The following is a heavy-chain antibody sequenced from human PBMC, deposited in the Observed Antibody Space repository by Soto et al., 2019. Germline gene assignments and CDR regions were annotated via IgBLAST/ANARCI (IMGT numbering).Heavy chain of an antibody. Sequence: PGGSLRLSCAASGFTFGDYWMHWVRQPPGKGPEWVSRMTGDGRTTQYADSVKGRFTASRDNAKSTLYLQMNSLRAEDTAVYYCTTAEVEYWGPGTLVTDSS. CDR1: GFTFGDYW. CDR3: TTAEVEY. CDR2: MTGDGRTT. V-gene: IGHV3-74*03. J-gene: IGHJ4*02.